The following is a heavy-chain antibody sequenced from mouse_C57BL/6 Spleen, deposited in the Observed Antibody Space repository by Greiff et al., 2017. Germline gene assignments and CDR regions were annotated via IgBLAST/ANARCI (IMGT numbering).Heavy chain of an antibody. CDR1: GFTFSSYG. D-gene: IGHD2-2*01. Sequence: EVMLLESGGDLVKPGGSLKLSCAASGFTFSSYGMSWVRQTPDKRLEWVATISTGGGYTYYPDSVKGRFTITIDNAKNTLYLQMSSLTSDDTAMYYCARDYGYDYWYFDVWGTGTTVTVSS. J-gene: IGHJ1*03. CDR3: ARDYGYDYWYFDV. V-gene: IGHV5-6*01. CDR2: ISTGGGYT.